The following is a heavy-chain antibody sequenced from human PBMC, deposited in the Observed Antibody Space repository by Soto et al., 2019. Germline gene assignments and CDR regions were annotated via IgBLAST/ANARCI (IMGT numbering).Heavy chain of an antibody. V-gene: IGHV1-69*13. CDR2: IIPIFGTT. D-gene: IGHD3-16*02. J-gene: IGHJ6*02. Sequence: SVKVSFTASGGTFSNDAISWVRQAPGQGLEWMGGIIPIFGTTHYAQSFQDRVILTADESTGTAYMELSSLTSKDTAVYYCARDQMGTIIGGMDVWGQGTTVTVSS. CDR1: GGTFSNDA. CDR3: ARDQMGTIIGGMDV.